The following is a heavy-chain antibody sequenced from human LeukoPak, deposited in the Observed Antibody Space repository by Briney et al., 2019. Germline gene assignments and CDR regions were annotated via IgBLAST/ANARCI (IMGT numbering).Heavy chain of an antibody. V-gene: IGHV3-13*04. CDR1: GFTFRNFD. CDR2: ISSSGDT. D-gene: IGHD5-12*01. J-gene: IGHJ5*02. Sequence: GGSLRLSCAASGFTFRNFDMHWVRQATGKGLEWVSGISSSGDTFYQDSVKGRFTISRENGENSLFLQLNSLRTGDTAVYYCVRALYNSGQFDPWGQGTLVTVSS. CDR3: VRALYNSGQFDP.